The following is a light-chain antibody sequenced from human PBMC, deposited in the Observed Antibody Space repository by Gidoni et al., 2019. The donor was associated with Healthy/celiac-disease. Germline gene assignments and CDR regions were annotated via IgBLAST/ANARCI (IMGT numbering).Light chain of an antibody. CDR1: QSISSY. CDR2: AAS. CDR3: QQSYSTPYT. J-gene: IGKJ2*01. Sequence: DIQMTTSPSSLSASVGDRVTITCRASQSISSYLNWHQQKPGKAPKLLIDAASSWQSGVPSRFSGSGSGTDFTLTISSLQPEDFATYYGQQSYSTPYTFGQGTKLEIK. V-gene: IGKV1-39*01.